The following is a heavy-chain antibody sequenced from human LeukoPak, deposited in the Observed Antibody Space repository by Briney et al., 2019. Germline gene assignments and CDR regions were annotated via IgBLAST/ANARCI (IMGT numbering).Heavy chain of an antibody. D-gene: IGHD4-17*01. Sequence: ASVKVSCKASGYTFTSYGISWVRQAPGQGLEWMGWISAYNGNTNYAQKLQGRVTMTTDTSTSTAYMELRSLRSEATAVYYYARVESGDYGDYWGQGTLVSVSS. J-gene: IGHJ4*02. V-gene: IGHV1-18*01. CDR2: ISAYNGNT. CDR1: GYTFTSYG. CDR3: ARVESGDYGDY.